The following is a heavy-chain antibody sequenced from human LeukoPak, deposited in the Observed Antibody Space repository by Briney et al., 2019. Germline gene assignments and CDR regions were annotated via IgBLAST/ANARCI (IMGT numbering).Heavy chain of an antibody. CDR2: IKSKTDGGTT. V-gene: IGHV3-15*01. J-gene: IGHJ4*02. D-gene: IGHD5-12*01. CDR1: GFTFSNAW. CDR3: TTEKYGGYVYYFDY. Sequence: PGGSLRLSCAASGFTFSNAWMSWVRQAPGKGLEWVGRIKSKTDGGTTDYAAPVKGRFTISRDDSKNTLYLQMNSLKTEDTAVYYCTTEKYGGYVYYFDYWGQGTLVTVSS.